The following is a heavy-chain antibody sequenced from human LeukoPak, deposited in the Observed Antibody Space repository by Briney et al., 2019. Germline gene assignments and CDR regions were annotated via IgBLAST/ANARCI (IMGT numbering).Heavy chain of an antibody. D-gene: IGHD1-20*01. CDR2: ISGDGGST. CDR3: AMITGTADY. Sequence: GGSLRLSCAASGFTFDDYAMHWVRQAPGKGLEWVSLISGDGGSTYYADSVKGRFTISRDNSKNSLYLQMNSLRTEYTALYYCAMITGTADYWGQGTLVTVSS. J-gene: IGHJ4*02. V-gene: IGHV3-43*02. CDR1: GFTFDDYA.